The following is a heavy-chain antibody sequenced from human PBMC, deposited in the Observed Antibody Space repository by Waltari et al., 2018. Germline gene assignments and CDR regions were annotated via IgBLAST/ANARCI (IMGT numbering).Heavy chain of an antibody. CDR2: IYTSGST. V-gene: IGHV4-61*09. Sequence: QVQLQESGPGLVKPSQTLSLTCTVSGGSISSGRYYWSWIRPPAGKGLEWIGYIYTSGSTNYNPSLKSRVTISVDTSKNQFSLKLSSVTAADTAVYYCARGPLRYFDWSNDYWGQGTLVTVSS. D-gene: IGHD3-9*01. J-gene: IGHJ4*02. CDR1: GGSISSGRYY. CDR3: ARGPLRYFDWSNDY.